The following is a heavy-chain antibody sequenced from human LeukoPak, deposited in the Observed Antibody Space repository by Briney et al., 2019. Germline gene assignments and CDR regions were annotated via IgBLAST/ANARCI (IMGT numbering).Heavy chain of an antibody. Sequence: ASVTVSCTASGYTFTGYYMHWVRQAPGQGLEWMGWINPNSGGTNYAQKFQGRVTMTRDTSISTAYMELSRLRSDDTAVYYCARGLDCTNGVCYTPSRFDPWGQGTLVTVSS. CDR1: GYTFTGYY. CDR3: ARGLDCTNGVCYTPSRFDP. V-gene: IGHV1-2*02. J-gene: IGHJ5*02. D-gene: IGHD2-8*01. CDR2: INPNSGGT.